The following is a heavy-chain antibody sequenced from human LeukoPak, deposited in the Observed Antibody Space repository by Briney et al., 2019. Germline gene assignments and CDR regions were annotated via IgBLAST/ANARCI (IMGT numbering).Heavy chain of an antibody. J-gene: IGHJ4*02. CDR2: INHSGST. Sequence: SETLSLTCAVYGVSFSGYYWSWIRQPPGKGLEWIGEINHSGSTNYNPSLKSRVTISVDTSKNQFSLKLSSVTAADTAVYYCAREPRYSSGWYRRGAFFDYWGQGTLVTVSS. V-gene: IGHV4-34*01. CDR1: GVSFSGYY. CDR3: AREPRYSSGWYRRGAFFDY. D-gene: IGHD6-19*01.